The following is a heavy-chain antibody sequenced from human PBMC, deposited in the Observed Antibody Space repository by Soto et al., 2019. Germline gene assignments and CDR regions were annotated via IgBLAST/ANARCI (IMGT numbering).Heavy chain of an antibody. D-gene: IGHD5-12*01. J-gene: IGHJ4*02. V-gene: IGHV3-72*01. CDR1: GFTFSDHY. CDR2: SRNKARSYTT. Sequence: GGSLRLSCAASGFTFSDHYMDWVRQSPWKGLEWVGRSRNKARSYTTDYAASVKGRFTISRDDSKSSVYLQMNSLKTEDTAVYYCGRGLPTTGFDYWGQGILVTVSS. CDR3: GRGLPTTGFDY.